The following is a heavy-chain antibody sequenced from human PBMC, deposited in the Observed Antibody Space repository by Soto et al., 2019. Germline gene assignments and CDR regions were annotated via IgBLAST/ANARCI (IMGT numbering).Heavy chain of an antibody. V-gene: IGHV4-34*01. CDR2: INHSGST. D-gene: IGHD2-15*01. Sequence: QVQLQQWGAGLLKPSETLSLTCAVNGGSFSGYYWRWIRQPPGKGLEWIGEINHSGSTNYNTSLNSRVTISVDTSKNQFSLKLSSVTAADTAVYYCARGPRCSGGSCYSHSGYWGQGTLVTVSS. J-gene: IGHJ4*02. CDR3: ARGPRCSGGSCYSHSGY. CDR1: GGSFSGYY.